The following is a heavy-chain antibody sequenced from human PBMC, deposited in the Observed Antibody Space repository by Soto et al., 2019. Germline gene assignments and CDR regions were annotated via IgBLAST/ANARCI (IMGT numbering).Heavy chain of an antibody. Sequence: ASETLSLTCTVSGGSISSFYWTWIRQPAGKGLEWIGRIYSSGSTNYNPSLKSRVTMSIDTSKNQFSLKLSSVTAADTAVYYCARDVAGTTPFDYWGQGTLVTVSS. CDR2: IYSSGST. V-gene: IGHV4-4*07. D-gene: IGHD1-7*01. CDR3: ARDVAGTTPFDY. J-gene: IGHJ4*02. CDR1: GGSISSFY.